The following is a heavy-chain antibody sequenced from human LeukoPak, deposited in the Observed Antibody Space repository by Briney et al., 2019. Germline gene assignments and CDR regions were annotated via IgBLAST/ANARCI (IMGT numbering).Heavy chain of an antibody. CDR2: ISGSGGST. Sequence: PGGSLRLSCAASGFTFSSYAMSWVRQAPGKGLEWVSAISGSGGSTYYADSVKGRFTISRDNSKNTLYLQLNSLRAEDTALYYCARTNYDFWSGYDIDYWGQGTLVTVSS. J-gene: IGHJ4*02. V-gene: IGHV3-23*01. D-gene: IGHD3-3*01. CDR1: GFTFSSYA. CDR3: ARTNYDFWSGYDIDY.